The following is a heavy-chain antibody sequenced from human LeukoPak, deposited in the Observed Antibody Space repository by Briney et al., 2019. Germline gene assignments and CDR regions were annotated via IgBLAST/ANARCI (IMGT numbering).Heavy chain of an antibody. D-gene: IGHD3-3*01. V-gene: IGHV3-66*03. Sequence: SRGATYYADSVKGRFTISRDNSKNPVYLQMNSLRAEDTAVYYCARDYDSNWFDPWGQGTLVTVSS. CDR3: ARDYDSNWFDP. J-gene: IGHJ5*02. CDR2: SRGAT.